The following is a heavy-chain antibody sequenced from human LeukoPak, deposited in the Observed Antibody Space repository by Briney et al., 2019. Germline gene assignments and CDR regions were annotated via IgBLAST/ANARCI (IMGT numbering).Heavy chain of an antibody. J-gene: IGHJ4*02. Sequence: VGSLRLSCAASGFTFSSYWMSWVRQAPGKGLEWVANIKKVGSEKYYVDSVKGRFTISRDNAKNSLYLQMNSLRAEDRAVYYCARVAAVAGTGVDYFDYWGQGTLVTVSS. CDR3: ARVAAVAGTGVDYFDY. D-gene: IGHD6-19*01. V-gene: IGHV3-7*01. CDR2: IKKVGSEK. CDR1: GFTFSSYW.